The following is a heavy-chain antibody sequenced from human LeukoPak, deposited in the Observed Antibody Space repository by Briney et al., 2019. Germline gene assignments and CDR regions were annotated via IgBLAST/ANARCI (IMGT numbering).Heavy chain of an antibody. CDR1: GGSISSGGYY. D-gene: IGHD6-19*01. J-gene: IGHJ4*02. V-gene: IGHV4-31*03. CDR2: IYYSGST. CDR3: ARVGSEQWLVPLVPDY. Sequence: SQTLSLTCTVSGGSISSGGYYCSWIRQHPGKGLEWTGYIYYSGSTYYNPSLKSRVTISVDTSKNQFSLKLRSVTAADTAVYYCARVGSEQWLVPLVPDYWGQGTLVTVSS.